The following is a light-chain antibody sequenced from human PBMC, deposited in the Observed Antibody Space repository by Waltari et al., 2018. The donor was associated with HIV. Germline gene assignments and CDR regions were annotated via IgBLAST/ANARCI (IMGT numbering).Light chain of an antibody. CDR2: QDT. CDR1: KLGDKY. V-gene: IGLV3-1*01. J-gene: IGLJ1*01. Sequence: SYELTQPPSVSVSPGQTASITCSGDKLGDKYACWYQQKPGQSPVLVIYQDTTRPSGIPERFSGSNSGNTATLTISGTQAMDEADYYCQAWDVSTGVFGTGTKVTVL. CDR3: QAWDVSTGV.